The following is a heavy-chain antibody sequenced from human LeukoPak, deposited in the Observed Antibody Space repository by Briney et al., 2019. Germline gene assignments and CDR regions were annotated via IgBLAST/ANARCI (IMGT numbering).Heavy chain of an antibody. CDR2: IYYSGST. CDR1: GGSISSYY. CDR3: ARGFRSSWFDY. V-gene: IGHV4-59*08. J-gene: IGHJ4*02. Sequence: SETLSLTSTVSGGSISSYYWSWIRQPPGKGLEWIGYIYYSGSTNYNPSLKSRVTISVDTSKNQFSLKLSSVTAADTAVYYCARGFRSSWFDYWGQGTLVTVSS. D-gene: IGHD6-13*01.